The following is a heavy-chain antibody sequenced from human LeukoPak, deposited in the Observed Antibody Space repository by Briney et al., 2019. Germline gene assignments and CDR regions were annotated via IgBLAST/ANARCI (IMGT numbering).Heavy chain of an antibody. J-gene: IGHJ1*01. CDR1: GYTFTGYY. V-gene: IGHV1-2*02. D-gene: IGHD3-9*01. CDR3: ARGEYYDILTGHREAEYFQH. CDR2: TNPNSGGT. Sequence: ASVKVSCKASGYTFTGYYMHWVRQAPGQGLEWMGWTNPNSGGTNYAQKFQGRVTMTRDTSISTAYMELSRLRSDDTAVYYCARGEYYDILTGHREAEYFQHWGQGTLVTVSS.